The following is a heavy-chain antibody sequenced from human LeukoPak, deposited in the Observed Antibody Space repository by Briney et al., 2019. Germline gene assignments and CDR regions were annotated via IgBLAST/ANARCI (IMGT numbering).Heavy chain of an antibody. CDR2: IYYSGNT. CDR3: ARSAGSTMFIDY. CDR1: GGSISPYY. V-gene: IGHV4-59*01. J-gene: IGHJ4*02. D-gene: IGHD3-10*02. Sequence: SETLSLTCTVSGGSISPYYWSWIRQPPGEGLEWLGYIYYSGNTDYNPSLKSRVAISVDTSKNQFSLKLSSVTSADTAVYYCARSAGSTMFIDYWGQGTLVTVSS.